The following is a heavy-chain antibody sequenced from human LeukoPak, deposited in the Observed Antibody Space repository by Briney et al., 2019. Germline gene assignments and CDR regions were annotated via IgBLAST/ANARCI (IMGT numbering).Heavy chain of an antibody. D-gene: IGHD3-22*01. CDR2: INPDSGDT. CDR3: SRGPYDSSGYYYWYFDY. V-gene: IGHV1-2*02. Sequence: VASVKVSCKASGYSFTGYYLHWVRQAPGQGLEWMGWINPDSGDTNYARKFQGRVTMTRDTSISTAYMELSRLRSDDTAVYYCSRGPYDSSGYYYWYFDYWGQGTLVTVSS. CDR1: GYSFTGYY. J-gene: IGHJ4*02.